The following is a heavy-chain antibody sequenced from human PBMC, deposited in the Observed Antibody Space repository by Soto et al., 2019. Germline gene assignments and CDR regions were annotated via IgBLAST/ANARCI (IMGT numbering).Heavy chain of an antibody. J-gene: IGHJ6*02. CDR2: IIPIFGTA. CDR1: GGTFSSYA. CDR3: ARKVDIVVVPADLDYDYYGMDV. V-gene: IGHV1-69*13. D-gene: IGHD2-2*03. Sequence: EASVKVSCKASGGTFSSYAISWVRQAPGQGLEWMGGIIPIFGTANYAQKFQGRVTITADESTSTAYMELSSLRSEDTAVYYCARKVDIVVVPADLDYDYYGMDVWGQGTTVTVSS.